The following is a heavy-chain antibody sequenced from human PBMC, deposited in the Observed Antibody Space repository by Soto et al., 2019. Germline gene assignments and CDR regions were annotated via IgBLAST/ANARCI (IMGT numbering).Heavy chain of an antibody. Sequence: QVQLVESGGGVVQPGRSLRLSCAASGFTFSSYAMHWVRQAPGKGLEWVAVISYDGSNKYYADSVKGRFTISRDNYKNTLYLQMNSLRAEDTAVYYCARALTIPLYYFDYWGQGTLVTVSS. J-gene: IGHJ4*02. V-gene: IGHV3-30-3*01. CDR2: ISYDGSNK. CDR1: GFTFSSYA. CDR3: ARALTIPLYYFDY. D-gene: IGHD3-9*01.